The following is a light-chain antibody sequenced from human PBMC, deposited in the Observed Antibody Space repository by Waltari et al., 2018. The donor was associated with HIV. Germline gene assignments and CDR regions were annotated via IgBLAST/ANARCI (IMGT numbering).Light chain of an antibody. Sequence: SSELTPDPAVSVALGQTVRITCQGDSLRSYYASWYQQKPGQAPVLVIYGKNNRPSGIPDRFAGSSSGNTASLTITGAQAEDEADYYCNSRDSSGNHLVFGTGTKVTVL. V-gene: IGLV3-19*01. J-gene: IGLJ1*01. CDR2: GKN. CDR3: NSRDSSGNHLV. CDR1: SLRSYY.